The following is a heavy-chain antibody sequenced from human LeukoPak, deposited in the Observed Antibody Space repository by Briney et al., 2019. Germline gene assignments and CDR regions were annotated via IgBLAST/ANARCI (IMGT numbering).Heavy chain of an antibody. CDR2: ISSSSSYM. J-gene: IGHJ4*02. CDR3: ARDFSGYDYNFDY. D-gene: IGHD5-12*01. CDR1: GFTFSTYT. V-gene: IGHV3-21*01. Sequence: GGSLRLSCAASGFTFSTYTMNWVRQAPGKGLEWVSYISSSSSYMYYAAFVKGRFTISRDNTKKSLYLQINSLRAEDTAVYYCARDFSGYDYNFDYWGQGTLVTVSS.